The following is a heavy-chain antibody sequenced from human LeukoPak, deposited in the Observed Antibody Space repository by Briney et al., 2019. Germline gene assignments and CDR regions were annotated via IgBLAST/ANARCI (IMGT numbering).Heavy chain of an antibody. CDR1: GGSFSGYY. Sequence: SETLSLTCAVYGGSFSGYYWSWIRQPPGKGLEWIGEINHSGSTNYNPSLKSRATISVDTSKNQFSLKLSSVTAADTAVYYWARRLSYPPPGYWGQGTLVTVSS. J-gene: IGHJ4*02. V-gene: IGHV4-34*01. CDR2: INHSGST. CDR3: ARRLSYPPPGY. D-gene: IGHD3-16*02.